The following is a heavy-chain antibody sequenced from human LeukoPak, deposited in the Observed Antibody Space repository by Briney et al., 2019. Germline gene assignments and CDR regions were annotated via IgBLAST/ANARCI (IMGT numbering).Heavy chain of an antibody. CDR3: AKQDYYDSSGYCDAFDI. D-gene: IGHD3-22*01. CDR1: GGSISSSSYS. Sequence: SETLSLTCTVSGGSISSSSYSWGWVRQPPGKGLEWIGSIYYSGRTYYNPSLRSRVTISVDTSKNQFSPKLSSVTAADTAVYYCAKQDYYDSSGYCDAFDIWGQGTMVTVSS. J-gene: IGHJ3*02. V-gene: IGHV4-39*01. CDR2: IYYSGRT.